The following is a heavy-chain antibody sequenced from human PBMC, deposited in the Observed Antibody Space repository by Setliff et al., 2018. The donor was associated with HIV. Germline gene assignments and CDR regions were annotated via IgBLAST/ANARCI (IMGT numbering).Heavy chain of an antibody. J-gene: IGHJ5*02. D-gene: IGHD3-3*01. CDR1: GFAFSDYW. Sequence: GESLRLSCVASGFAFSDYWMSWVRQAPGKGLEWVATIKEDGSKKYYGVSVKGRFTISRDNVKKSLYLQMNSLRGEDTAVYYCARGLERTNTLFGVVSIWLDPWGQGTLVTVSS. CDR3: ARGLERTNTLFGVVSIWLDP. CDR2: IKEDGSKK. V-gene: IGHV3-7*03.